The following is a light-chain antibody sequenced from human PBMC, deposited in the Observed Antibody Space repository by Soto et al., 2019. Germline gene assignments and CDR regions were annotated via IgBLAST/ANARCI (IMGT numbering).Light chain of an antibody. V-gene: IGLV1-40*01. CDR1: SSNIGAGYD. Sequence: QSVLPKPPSLTGAPGQRVTISCTGSSSNIGAGYDVRWYQQLPGTAPKLLIYGNSNRPSGVPDRFSGSKSGTSASLAITGLQAEDEADYYCQSYDSSLSGYVFGTGTKVTVL. CDR3: QSYDSSLSGYV. CDR2: GNS. J-gene: IGLJ1*01.